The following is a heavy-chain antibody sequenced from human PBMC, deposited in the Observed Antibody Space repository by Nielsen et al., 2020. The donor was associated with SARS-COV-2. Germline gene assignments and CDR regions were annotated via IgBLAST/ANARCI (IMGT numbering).Heavy chain of an antibody. D-gene: IGHD3-3*01. CDR3: ATDSPFGVVIYALAH. CDR2: FDPQDGET. J-gene: IGHJ4*02. V-gene: IGHV1-24*01. Sequence: ASVKVSCKASGYSFASQGFTWVRQVPGKGLEWMGEFDPQDGETTYAQKFQGRITMTEDPSIDTAYLDLSSLSSDDTAVYYCATDSPFGVVIYALAHWGQGTLVTVSS. CDR1: GYSFASQG.